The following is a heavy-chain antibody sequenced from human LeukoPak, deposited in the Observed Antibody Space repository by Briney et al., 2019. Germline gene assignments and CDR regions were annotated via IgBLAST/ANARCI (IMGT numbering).Heavy chain of an antibody. V-gene: IGHV3-15*04. D-gene: IGHD3-10*01. Sequence: PGGSLRLSCVGSGFSFTDAWMSGVRQIPGKGLEWVGRIESKTDGETTDYATPVKDRFIISRDDSTNTLYLQMNSLKSEDTAVYYCSTYGSGRKFDYWGQGTLVTVSS. CDR1: GFSFTDAW. CDR3: STYGSGRKFDY. J-gene: IGHJ4*02. CDR2: IESKTDGETT.